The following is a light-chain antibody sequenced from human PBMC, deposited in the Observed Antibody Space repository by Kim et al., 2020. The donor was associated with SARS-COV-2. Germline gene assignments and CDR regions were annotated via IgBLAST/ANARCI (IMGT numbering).Light chain of an antibody. CDR2: GKN. V-gene: IGLV3-19*01. CDR1: SLRSYY. Sequence: SSELTQDPAVSVALGQTVRITCQGDSLRSYYASWYQQKPGQAPVLVIYGKNNRPSGIPDRLSGSSSGNTASLTITGAQAEDEADYYCNSRDSSDNHLGVV. CDR3: NSRDSSDNHLGVV. J-gene: IGLJ2*01.